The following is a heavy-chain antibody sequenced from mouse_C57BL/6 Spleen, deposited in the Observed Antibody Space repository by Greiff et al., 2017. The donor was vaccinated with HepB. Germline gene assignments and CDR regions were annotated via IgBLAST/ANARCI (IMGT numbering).Heavy chain of an antibody. J-gene: IGHJ4*01. CDR3: ARPDYYGSRDY. D-gene: IGHD1-1*01. CDR2: ISSGSSTI. V-gene: IGHV5-17*01. Sequence: DVQLVESGGGLVKPGGSLKLSCAASGFTFSDYGMHWVRQAPEKGLEWVAYISSGSSTIYYADTVKGRFTISRDNAKNTLFLQMTSLRSEDTAMYYCARPDYYGSRDYWGQGTSVTVSS. CDR1: GFTFSDYG.